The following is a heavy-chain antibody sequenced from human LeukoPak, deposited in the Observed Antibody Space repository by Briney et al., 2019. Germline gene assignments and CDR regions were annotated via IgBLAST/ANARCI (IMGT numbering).Heavy chain of an antibody. CDR1: GFTFSSYW. CDR2: IHSDGSST. Sequence: GGSLRLSCAASGFTFSSYWMHWVRQAPGKALVWVSRIHSDGSSTTYADSVKGRFTISRDNAKDTLYLQMNSLRAEDTAVYYCARAKNAGNSVYDYWGQGTLVTVSS. D-gene: IGHD4-23*01. V-gene: IGHV3-74*01. CDR3: ARAKNAGNSVYDY. J-gene: IGHJ4*02.